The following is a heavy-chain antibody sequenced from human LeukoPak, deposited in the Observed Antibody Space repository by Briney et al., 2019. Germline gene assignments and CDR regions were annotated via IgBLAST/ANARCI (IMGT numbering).Heavy chain of an antibody. Sequence: SEILSLTCAVYGGSFSGYYWSWIRQPPGKGLEWIGEINHSGSTNYNPSLKSRVTISVDTSKNQFSLKLSSVTAADTAVYYCARGRYGYCSGGSCYSRGDYYYGMDVWGKGTTVTVSS. J-gene: IGHJ6*04. CDR1: GGSFSGYY. CDR2: INHSGST. V-gene: IGHV4-34*01. CDR3: ARGRYGYCSGGSCYSRGDYYYGMDV. D-gene: IGHD2-15*01.